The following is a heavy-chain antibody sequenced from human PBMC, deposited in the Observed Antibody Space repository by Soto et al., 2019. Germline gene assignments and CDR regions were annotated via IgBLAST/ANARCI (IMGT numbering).Heavy chain of an antibody. Sequence: QVQLVESGGGLVKPGGSLTLSCVASGFTFSDYYMAWIRQTPGKGLEWVSYTCVDGGDRFYADSVKGRFTISRDNARKSLSLQMNSLRDEDTAVYYCARPNGESMRYYHGMDVWGQGTTVIVSS. J-gene: IGHJ6*02. D-gene: IGHD3-10*01. CDR2: TCVDGGDR. CDR1: GFTFSDYY. V-gene: IGHV3-11*01. CDR3: ARPNGESMRYYHGMDV.